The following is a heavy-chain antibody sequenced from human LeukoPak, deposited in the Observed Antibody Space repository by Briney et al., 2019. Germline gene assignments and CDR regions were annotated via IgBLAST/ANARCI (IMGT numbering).Heavy chain of an antibody. CDR3: ARVRGTTVTTFFAFDI. CDR2: IYYSGST. Sequence: SETLSLTCTVSGGSISSYYWSWIRQPPGKGLEWIGYIYYSGSTSYNPSLKSRVTISVGTSKNQFSLKLSSVTAADTAVYYCARVRGTTVTTFFAFDIWGQGTMVTVSS. CDR1: GGSISSYY. V-gene: IGHV4-59*01. D-gene: IGHD4-11*01. J-gene: IGHJ3*02.